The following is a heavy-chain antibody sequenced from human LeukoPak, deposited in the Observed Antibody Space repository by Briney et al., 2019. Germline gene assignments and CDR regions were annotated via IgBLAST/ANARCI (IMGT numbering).Heavy chain of an antibody. V-gene: IGHV3-23*01. J-gene: IGHJ4*02. CDR2: IIDSGNSI. CDR1: GFTFSSYW. CDR3: AKDPIFSGSYGVFDY. Sequence: TGGSLRLSCAASGFTFSSYWMSWVRQAPGKGLEWVSTIIDSGNSIYYADSAEGRFTISRDNSKNTLYLQMNSLRAGDTAVYYCAKDPIFSGSYGVFDYWGLGTLVTVSS. D-gene: IGHD1-26*01.